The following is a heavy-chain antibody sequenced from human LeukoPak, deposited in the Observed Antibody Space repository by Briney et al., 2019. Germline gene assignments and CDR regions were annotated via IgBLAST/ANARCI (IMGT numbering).Heavy chain of an antibody. D-gene: IGHD2-8*01. V-gene: IGHV4-59*08. J-gene: IGHJ5*02. CDR1: GGYISSYD. CDR2: IYYSGST. Sequence: SETLSLTCTVSGGYISSYDWSWIRQPPGKGLEWIGYIYYSGSTNYNPSLKSRVTISVDTHKNQFSLKLSSVTTADTAVYYCARQGLRWCDPWGQGTLVTVSS. CDR3: ARQGLRWCDP.